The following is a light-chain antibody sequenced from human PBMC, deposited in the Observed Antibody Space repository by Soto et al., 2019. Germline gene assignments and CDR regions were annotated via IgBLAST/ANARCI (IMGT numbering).Light chain of an antibody. CDR1: QSVSST. J-gene: IGKJ2*01. CDR2: DAS. V-gene: IGKV3-15*01. CDR3: QQYNKWPPYT. Sequence: EIVMTQSPAPLSVSPGERATLSCRASQSVSSTLAWYQQKPGQAPRLLIYDASTRATGIPARFSGSGSGTEFTLTISSLQAEDFAVYYCQQYNKWPPYTFGQGTKLEIK.